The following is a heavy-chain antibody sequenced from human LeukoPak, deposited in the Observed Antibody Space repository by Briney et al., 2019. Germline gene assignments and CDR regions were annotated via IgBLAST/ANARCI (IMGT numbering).Heavy chain of an antibody. CDR2: INHSGST. Sequence: SETLSLTCAVYGGSFSGYYWSWIRQPPGKGLEWIGEINHSGSTNYNPSLKSRVTISVDTSKNQFSLKLSSVTAADTAVYYCARGSRRAGERWLQFGDYWGQGTLVTVSS. J-gene: IGHJ4*02. V-gene: IGHV4-34*01. CDR1: GGSFSGYY. CDR3: ARGSRRAGERWLQFGDY. D-gene: IGHD5-24*01.